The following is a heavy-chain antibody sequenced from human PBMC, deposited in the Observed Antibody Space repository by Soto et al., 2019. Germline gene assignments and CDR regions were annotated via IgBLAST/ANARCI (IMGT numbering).Heavy chain of an antibody. CDR2: IYYSGST. J-gene: IGHJ4*02. CDR1: GGSISSYY. V-gene: IGHV4-59*01. CDR3: ARRHGPFDF. Sequence: PSETLSLTCTVSGGSISSYYWSWIRQPPGKGLEWIGYIYYSGSTSYNPSLKSRVTISVDTSKNQFSLKLSSVTAADTAVYYCARRHGPFDFWGQGPLVTVSS.